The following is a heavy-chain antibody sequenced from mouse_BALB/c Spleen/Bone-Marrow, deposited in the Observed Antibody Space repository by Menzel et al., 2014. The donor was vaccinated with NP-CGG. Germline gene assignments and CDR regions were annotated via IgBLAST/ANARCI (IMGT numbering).Heavy chain of an antibody. Sequence: EVNLVESGGRLVKPGGSLKLSCAASGFSFSDHYMYWVRQTPEKRLEWVATISDGGGHTYYSDSVKGRFTISRDNAKNNLYLQMSSLKSEDTAMYHCARDGDYRYAWFSYWGQGTPVTVSA. CDR2: ISDGGGHT. J-gene: IGHJ3*01. D-gene: IGHD2-14*01. V-gene: IGHV5-4*02. CDR1: GFSFSDHY. CDR3: ARDGDYRYAWFSY.